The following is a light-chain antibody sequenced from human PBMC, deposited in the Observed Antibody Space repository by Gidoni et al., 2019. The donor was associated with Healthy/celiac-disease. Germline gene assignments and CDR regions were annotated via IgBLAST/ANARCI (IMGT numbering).Light chain of an antibody. CDR1: SLRSYY. Sequence: SSELTQDPAVSVALGQTVRITCQGYSLRSYYASWYQQKPGQAPVLVIYGKNTRPSGIPDRFSGSSSGNTASLTITGAQAEDEADYYCNSRDSSGNHLVFGGGTKLTVL. CDR2: GKN. CDR3: NSRDSSGNHLV. J-gene: IGLJ3*02. V-gene: IGLV3-19*01.